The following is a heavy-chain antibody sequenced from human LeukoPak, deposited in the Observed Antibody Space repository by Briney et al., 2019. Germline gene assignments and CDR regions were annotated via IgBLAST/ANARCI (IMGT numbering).Heavy chain of an antibody. Sequence: GGSLRFSCAASGFTFSSNYMSWVRQAPGKGLEWVSVIYSGGSTYYADSVKGRFTISRDNSKNTLYLQMNSLRAEDTAVYYCARSTAAGSLGYFDYWGQGTLVTVSS. CDR3: ARSTAAGSLGYFDY. CDR1: GFTFSSNY. J-gene: IGHJ4*02. D-gene: IGHD6-13*01. CDR2: IYSGGST. V-gene: IGHV3-53*01.